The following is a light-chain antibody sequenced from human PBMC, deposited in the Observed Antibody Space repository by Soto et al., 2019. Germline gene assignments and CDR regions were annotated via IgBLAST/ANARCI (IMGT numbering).Light chain of an antibody. V-gene: IGKV4-1*01. Sequence: DIVMTQSPDSLSVSLGERATINCKSSRSILSSSNNKNFLAWYQQTPGQPPRLLIYWASTRQSGVPDRFSGSGSGTDFTLTISSLQAEDVAVYYCQQYYSSPFTFGRGTKVDIK. J-gene: IGKJ3*01. CDR2: WAS. CDR1: RSILSSSNNKNF. CDR3: QQYYSSPFT.